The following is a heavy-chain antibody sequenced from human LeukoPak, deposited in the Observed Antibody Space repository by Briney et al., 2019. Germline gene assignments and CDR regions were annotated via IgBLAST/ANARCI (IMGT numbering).Heavy chain of an antibody. J-gene: IGHJ4*02. D-gene: IGHD3-3*01. CDR2: ISGSGGGT. CDR3: AKTMFVDGYFDY. Sequence: PGGSLRLSCAASGFTFSSYAMSWVRQAPGKGLEWVSAISGSGGGTYYADSVKGRFTISRDNSKNTLYLQMNSLRAEDTAVYYCAKTMFVDGYFDYWGQGTLVTVSS. CDR1: GFTFSSYA. V-gene: IGHV3-23*01.